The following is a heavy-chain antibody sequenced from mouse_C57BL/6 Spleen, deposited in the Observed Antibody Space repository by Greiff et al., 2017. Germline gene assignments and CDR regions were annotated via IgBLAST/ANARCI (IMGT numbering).Heavy chain of an antibody. Sequence: QVQLQQPGAELVKPGASVKLSCKASGYTFTSYWMHWVKQRPGRGLEWIGRIDPNSGGTKYNEKFKSKATLTVDKPSSTAYMQLSSLTSEDSAVYYCAREGPIRMPLAYWGQGTLVTVSA. CDR2: IDPNSGGT. D-gene: IGHD6-5*01. CDR1: GYTFTSYW. J-gene: IGHJ3*01. V-gene: IGHV1-72*01. CDR3: AREGPIRMPLAY.